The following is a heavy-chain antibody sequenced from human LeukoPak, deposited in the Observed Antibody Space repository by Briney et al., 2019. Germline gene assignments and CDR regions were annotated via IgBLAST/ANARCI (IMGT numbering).Heavy chain of an antibody. J-gene: IGHJ6*02. CDR1: GFTFSSYA. D-gene: IGHD6-13*01. V-gene: IGHV3-7*01. Sequence: GGSLRLSCAASGFTFSSYAMSWVRQAPGKGLEWVANIKQDGSEKYYVDSVKGRFTISRDNAKNSLYLQMNSLRAEDTAVYYCARDSSSWYYYYYYGMDVWGQGTTVTVSS. CDR2: IKQDGSEK. CDR3: ARDSSSWYYYYYYGMDV.